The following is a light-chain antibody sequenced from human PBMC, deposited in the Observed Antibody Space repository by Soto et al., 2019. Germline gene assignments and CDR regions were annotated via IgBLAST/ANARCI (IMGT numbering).Light chain of an antibody. CDR1: QSVSRY. CDR3: QQYGSSPPT. Sequence: ESVLTQAKGTLSLSPGERATLSCRASQSVSRYLTWYQQKPGQGPRVLIYGASSRATGIPDRFSGSGSGTDFTLTINRLEPEDFAVYYCQQYGSSPPTFGQGTNVDIK. J-gene: IGKJ1*01. CDR2: GAS. V-gene: IGKV3-20*01.